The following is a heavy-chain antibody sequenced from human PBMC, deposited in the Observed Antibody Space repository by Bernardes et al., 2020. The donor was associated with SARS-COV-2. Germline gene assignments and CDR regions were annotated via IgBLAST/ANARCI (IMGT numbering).Heavy chain of an antibody. J-gene: IGHJ6*02. V-gene: IGHV6-1*01. CDR1: RDSASSSSGS. Sequence: RSPSLTPAISRDSASSSSGSWHLPRQSPSRGREWQGGTYYRSKWYTDYAGSVKSRITINSDTTKNQFSLHLNSVTPDDTAVYYCARASIVVVPGPLGVGPWGYKYNGMDVWGPGTTVTVSS. D-gene: IGHD2-2*01. CDR3: ARASIVVVPGPLGVGPWGYKYNGMDV. CDR2: TYYRSKWYT.